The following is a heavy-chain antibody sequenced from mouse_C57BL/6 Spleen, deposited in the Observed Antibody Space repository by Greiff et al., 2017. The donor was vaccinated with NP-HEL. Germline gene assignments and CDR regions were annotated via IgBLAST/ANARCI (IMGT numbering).Heavy chain of an antibody. CDR1: GYTFTDYY. Sequence: VQLQQSGPELVKPGASVKISCKASGYTFTDYYMNWVKQSHGKSLEWIGDINPNNGGTSYNQKFKGKATLTVDKSSSTAYMELRSLTSEDSAVYYCARGGTGTRAMDYWGQGTSVTVSS. CDR3: ARGGTGTRAMDY. V-gene: IGHV1-26*01. CDR2: INPNNGGT. J-gene: IGHJ4*01. D-gene: IGHD4-1*01.